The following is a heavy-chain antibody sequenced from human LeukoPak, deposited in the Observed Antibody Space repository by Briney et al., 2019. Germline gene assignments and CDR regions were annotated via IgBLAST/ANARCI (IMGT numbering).Heavy chain of an antibody. J-gene: IGHJ4*02. CDR1: GFTFSDYY. Sequence: GGSLRLSCAASGFTFSDYYMSWIRQAPGKGLEWVSYISSSGSTIYYADSVKGRFTISRDNTKNSLYLQMNSLRAEDTAVYYCARDNYYGSGSYGFDYWGQGTLVTVSS. D-gene: IGHD3-10*01. CDR3: ARDNYYGSGSYGFDY. V-gene: IGHV3-11*01. CDR2: ISSSGSTI.